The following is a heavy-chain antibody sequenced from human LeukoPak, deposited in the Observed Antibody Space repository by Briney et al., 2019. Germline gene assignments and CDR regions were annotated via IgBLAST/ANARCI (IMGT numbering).Heavy chain of an antibody. CDR1: GYTFTSYA. V-gene: IGHV1-3*01. Sequence: GASVKVSCKASGYTFTSYAMHWVRQAPGQRQEWMGWVNAGNGNTKYSQKFQGRVTITRDTSASTAYMELSSLRSEDTAVYYCARLIIGFPRGGAFDIWGQGTMVTVSS. CDR2: VNAGNGNT. J-gene: IGHJ3*02. D-gene: IGHD3-10*01. CDR3: ARLIIGFPRGGAFDI.